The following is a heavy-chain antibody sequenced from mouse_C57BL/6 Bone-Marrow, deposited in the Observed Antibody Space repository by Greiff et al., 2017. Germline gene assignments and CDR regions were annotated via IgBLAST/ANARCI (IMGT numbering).Heavy chain of an antibody. CDR2: INPYNGVT. CDR3: ARWAWAMDY. V-gene: IGHV1-19*01. J-gene: IGHJ4*01. CDR1: GYTFTDYY. Sequence: QLQQSGPVLVKPGASVKMSCKASGYTFTDYYMNWVKQSHGKSLEWIGVINPYNGVTSYNKKFKGKATLTVDKSSSTAYMELNSLTSEDSAVYYCARWAWAMDYSGQRTSGTVSS.